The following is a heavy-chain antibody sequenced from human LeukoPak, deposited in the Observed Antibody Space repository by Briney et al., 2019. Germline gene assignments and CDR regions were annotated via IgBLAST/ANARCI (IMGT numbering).Heavy chain of an antibody. J-gene: IGHJ5*02. CDR3: ARVGQQLANWFDP. CDR2: INPNSGGT. CDR1: GYTFTGYY. Sequence: ASVKVSCKASGYTFTGYYMHWVRQAPGQGLEWMGWINPNSGGTNYAQKFQGRVAMTRDTSISTAYMELSRLRSDDTAVYYCARVGQQLANWFDPWGQGTLVTVSS. V-gene: IGHV1-2*02. D-gene: IGHD6-13*01.